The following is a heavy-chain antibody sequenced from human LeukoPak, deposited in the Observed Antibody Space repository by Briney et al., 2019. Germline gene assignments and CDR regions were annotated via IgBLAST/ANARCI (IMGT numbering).Heavy chain of an antibody. D-gene: IGHD6-13*01. CDR2: IDTRGTAMSRST. V-gene: IGHV4-61*02. J-gene: IGHJ3*02. CDR3: ARDVAGYSRSFDI. Sequence: SSQTLSFTGTVSGDSVSSPGYFWTWVRQPAGKGLEFIGRIDTRGTAMSRSTDDNTSPESRAHTSVHTSKNQFSLRLSSVTGTDTAMYYCARDVAGYSRSFDIWGQGTIVTVSS. CDR1: GDSVSSPGYF.